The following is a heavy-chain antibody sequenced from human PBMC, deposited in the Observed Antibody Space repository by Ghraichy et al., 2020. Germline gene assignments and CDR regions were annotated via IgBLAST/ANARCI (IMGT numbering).Heavy chain of an antibody. CDR2: INSDGSST. V-gene: IGHV3-74*03. J-gene: IGHJ4*02. Sequence: GESLRLSCAASGFTFSSYWMHWVRQAPGKGLVWVSRINSDGSSTTYADSVKGRFTISRDNAKNTVYLQMHSLRAEDTAVYYCGRDKIVAAIDYWGQGTLVTVSS. CDR3: GRDKIVAAIDY. D-gene: IGHD6-25*01. CDR1: GFTFSSYW.